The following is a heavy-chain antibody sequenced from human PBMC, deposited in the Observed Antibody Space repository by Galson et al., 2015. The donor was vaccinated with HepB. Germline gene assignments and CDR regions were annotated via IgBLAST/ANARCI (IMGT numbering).Heavy chain of an antibody. D-gene: IGHD3-10*01. CDR3: AQDLTYYYGSGSYFVGMDV. Sequence: SLRLSCAASGFTFEDYAMHWVRQVPGKGLGWVSGISWNRDFTGYADSVRGRFTISRDNAKYSLYLQMNSLRAEDTALYYCAQDLTYYYGSGSYFVGMDVWGQGTTVTVSS. J-gene: IGHJ6*02. CDR1: GFTFEDYA. V-gene: IGHV3-9*01. CDR2: ISWNRDFT.